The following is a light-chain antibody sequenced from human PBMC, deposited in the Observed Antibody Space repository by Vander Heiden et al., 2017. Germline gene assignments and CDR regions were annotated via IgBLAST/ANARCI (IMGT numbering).Light chain of an antibody. CDR3: QAWDSTWV. V-gene: IGLV3-1*01. CDR2: QDS. Sequence: SYELPQPPSVSVSPGQTASITCSGDKLGDKYACWYQQKPGQSPVLVIYQDSKRPSGIPERFSGSNSGNTATLTISGTQAMDEADYYCQAWDSTWVFGGGTKLTVL. CDR1: KLGDKY. J-gene: IGLJ3*02.